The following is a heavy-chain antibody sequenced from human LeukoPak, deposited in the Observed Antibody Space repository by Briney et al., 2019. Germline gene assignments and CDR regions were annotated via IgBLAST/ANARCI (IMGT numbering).Heavy chain of an antibody. D-gene: IGHD3-22*01. V-gene: IGHV4-31*03. Sequence: SETLSLTCTVSGGSISSGGYYWSWIRQPPGKGLEWIGNIYYSGSTYYNPSLKSRVTISVDTSKNQFSLKLSSVTAADTAVYYCGRSIVVTGDYYYYYYMYVWGKGTPVTVSS. CDR2: IYYSGST. CDR3: GRSIVVTGDYYYYYYMYV. J-gene: IGHJ6*03. CDR1: GGSISSGGYY.